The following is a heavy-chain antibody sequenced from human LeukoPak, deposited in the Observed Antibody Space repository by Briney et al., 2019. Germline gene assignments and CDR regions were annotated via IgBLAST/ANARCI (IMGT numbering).Heavy chain of an antibody. CDR1: GYSISSGYQ. V-gene: IGHV4-38-2*02. CDR2: XHHNAGA. CDR3: ARDPRWLTPDCTSTSCYENYFAP. J-gene: IGHJ5*02. Sequence: PSETLSLTCAVSGYSISSGYQWAWIRQPPGRGXXXXXXXHHNAGAHYNPSLRSRVTISVDASKNHFSLKLSSVTVADTAVYFCARDPRWLTPDCTSTSCYENYFAPWGQGTLVTVSS. D-gene: IGHD2-2*01.